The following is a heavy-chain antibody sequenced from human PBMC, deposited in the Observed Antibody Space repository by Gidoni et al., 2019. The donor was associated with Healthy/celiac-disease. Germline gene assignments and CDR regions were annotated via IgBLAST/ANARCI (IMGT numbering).Heavy chain of an antibody. Sequence: QVQLVESGGGVVQPGRSLRLSCAASGFPLSSYGMHWVRQAPGKGLEWVAVIWYDGSNKYYADSVKGRFTISRDNSKNTLYLQMNSLRAEDTAVYYCARGSSSWSHLPFDIWGQGTMVTVSS. CDR1: GFPLSSYG. V-gene: IGHV3-33*08. J-gene: IGHJ3*02. CDR2: IWYDGSNK. D-gene: IGHD6-13*01. CDR3: ARGSSSWSHLPFDI.